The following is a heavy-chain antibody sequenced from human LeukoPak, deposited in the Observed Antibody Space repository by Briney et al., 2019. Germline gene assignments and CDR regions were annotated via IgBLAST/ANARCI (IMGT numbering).Heavy chain of an antibody. J-gene: IGHJ6*02. V-gene: IGHV4-39*01. D-gene: IGHD6-13*01. CDR1: GGSISSSSYY. CDR2: IYYSGST. CDR3: ARRYSSSWYGYYYYGMDV. Sequence: SETLSLTCTVSGGSISSSSYYWGWIRQPPGKGLEWIGSIYYSGSTYYNPSLKSRVTISVDTSKNQFSLKLSSVTAADTAVYYCARRYSSSWYGYYYYGMDVWGQGTTVTVSS.